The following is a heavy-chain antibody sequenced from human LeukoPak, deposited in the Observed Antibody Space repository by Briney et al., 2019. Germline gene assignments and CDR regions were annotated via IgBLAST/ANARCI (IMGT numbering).Heavy chain of an antibody. J-gene: IGHJ4*02. Sequence: SETLSLTCTVSGGSISSSSYYWGWIRQPPGKGLEWIGSIYYSGSTYYNPSLKSRVTISVDTSKNQFSLKLSSVAAADTAVYYCARQEYSSSSDPIDYWGQGTLVTVSS. CDR2: IYYSGST. V-gene: IGHV4-39*07. CDR3: ARQEYSSSSDPIDY. D-gene: IGHD6-6*01. CDR1: GGSISSSSYY.